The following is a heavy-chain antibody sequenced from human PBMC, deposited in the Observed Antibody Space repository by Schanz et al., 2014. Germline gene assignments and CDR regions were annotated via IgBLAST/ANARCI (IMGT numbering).Heavy chain of an antibody. D-gene: IGHD3-16*02. V-gene: IGHV3-21*01. CDR1: GFTFSSYS. CDR3: TRSYYDFSWGSYRFRAFDM. Sequence: EVQLVESGGGLVKPGGSLRLSCAASGFTFSSYSMNWVRQAPGKGLEWVSSISSSSSYIYYADSVKGRFTISRDNAKNSLYLQMNSLRAEDTAIYFCTRSYYDFSWGSYRFRAFDMWGQGTTXIVSS. CDR2: ISSSSSYI. J-gene: IGHJ3*02.